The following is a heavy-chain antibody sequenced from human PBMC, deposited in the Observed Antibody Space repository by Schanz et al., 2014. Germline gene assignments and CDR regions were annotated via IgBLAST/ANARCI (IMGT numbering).Heavy chain of an antibody. CDR1: GASISGSSDY. D-gene: IGHD4-4*01. Sequence: QLQLQESGPGLVKPSETLSLTCTVSGASISGSSDYWGWIRQSPGKGLEWIGNIYYTGTTYYNPSLKSRFPISVDTSKNQFPRKLPSVPAADTAVFYCARRDNYLSAFDIWGQGTMVTVSS. CDR2: IYYTGTT. CDR3: ARRDNYLSAFDI. V-gene: IGHV4-39*01. J-gene: IGHJ3*02.